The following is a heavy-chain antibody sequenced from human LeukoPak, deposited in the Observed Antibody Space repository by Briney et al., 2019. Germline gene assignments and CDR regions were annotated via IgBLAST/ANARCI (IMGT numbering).Heavy chain of an antibody. V-gene: IGHV4-39*07. D-gene: IGHD3-22*01. CDR1: GGSISSSSYY. CDR2: IYYSGST. J-gene: IGHJ4*02. Sequence: SETLSLTCTVSGGSISSSSYYWGWIRQPPGKGLEWIGSIYYSGSTYYNPSLKSRVTISVDTSKNQFSLKLGSVTAADTAVYYCARYYYDSSGYYSTFDYWGQGTLVTVSS. CDR3: ARYYYDSSGYYSTFDY.